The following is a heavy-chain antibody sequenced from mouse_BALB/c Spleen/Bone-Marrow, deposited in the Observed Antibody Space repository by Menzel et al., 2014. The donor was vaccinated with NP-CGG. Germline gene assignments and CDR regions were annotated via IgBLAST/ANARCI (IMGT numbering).Heavy chain of an antibody. V-gene: IGHV14-3*02. CDR1: GFNLKDTY. Sequence: QLQQSGAELVKPGAPVKLSRTASGFNLKDTYLHWVKQRPEQGLDWIGRIDPAIFTKYDPKFQGKATITADTSSNTAYLHLSSLTSEDTAVYYCASYRYGWYFDVWGAGTTVTFSS. D-gene: IGHD2-14*01. CDR3: ASYRYGWYFDV. J-gene: IGHJ1*01. CDR2: IDPAIFT.